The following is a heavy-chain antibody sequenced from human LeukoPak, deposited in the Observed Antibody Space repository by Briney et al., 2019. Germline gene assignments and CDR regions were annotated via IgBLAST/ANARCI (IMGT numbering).Heavy chain of an antibody. Sequence: SQTLCLTCTVSGGSISSGGYYWSWIRQHPGKGLEWIGYIYYSGSTYYNPSLMSRVTISVDTSKNRFSLKLSSVTAADTAVYYCARFPDYYDSSGYNDYWGQGTLVTVSS. V-gene: IGHV4-31*03. CDR3: ARFPDYYDSSGYNDY. J-gene: IGHJ4*02. CDR1: GGSISSGGYY. D-gene: IGHD3-22*01. CDR2: IYYSGST.